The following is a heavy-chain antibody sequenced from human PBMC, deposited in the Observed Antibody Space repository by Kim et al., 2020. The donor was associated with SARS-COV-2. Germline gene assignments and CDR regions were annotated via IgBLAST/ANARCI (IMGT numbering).Heavy chain of an antibody. V-gene: IGHV4-59*09. D-gene: IGHD3-3*01. CDR3: ARGGITIFGVVNAIDY. J-gene: IGHJ4*02. Sequence: SLTSRDTISVDTSKNQFSLKLSSVTAADTAVYYCARGGITIFGVVNAIDYWGQGTLVTVSS.